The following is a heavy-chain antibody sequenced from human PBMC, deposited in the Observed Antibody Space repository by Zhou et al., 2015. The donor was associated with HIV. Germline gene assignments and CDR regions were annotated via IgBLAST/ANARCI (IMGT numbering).Heavy chain of an antibody. CDR1: GGTFSSYT. Sequence: QVQLVQSGAEVKKPGSSVKVSCKASGGTFSSYTISWVRQAPGQGLEWMGRIIPILGIANYAQKFQGRVTITADKSTSTAYMELSSLRSEDTAVYYCARDRPKNPRSSSGYELGSDPSG. CDR2: IIPILGIA. CDR3: ARDRPKNPRSSSGYELGSDP. D-gene: IGHD6-13*01. J-gene: IGHJ5*02. V-gene: IGHV1-69*08.